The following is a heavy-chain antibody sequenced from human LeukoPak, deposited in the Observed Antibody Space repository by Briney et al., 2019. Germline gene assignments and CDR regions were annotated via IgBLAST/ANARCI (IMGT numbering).Heavy chain of an antibody. CDR1: GFTVSSNY. CDR2: IYSGGST. V-gene: IGHV3-53*01. J-gene: IGHJ6*02. Sequence: AGGSLRLSCAASGFTVSSNYMSWVRQPPGKGLECVSVIYSGGSTYYADSVKGRFTISRDNSKNTLYLQMNSLRAEDTAVYYCASPYCGGECDYYYYGMDVWGQGTTVTVSS. CDR3: ASPYCGGECDYYYYGMDV. D-gene: IGHD2-21*01.